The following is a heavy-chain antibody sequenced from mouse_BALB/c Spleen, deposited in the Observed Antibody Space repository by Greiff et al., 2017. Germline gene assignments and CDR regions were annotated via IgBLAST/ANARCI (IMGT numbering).Heavy chain of an antibody. Sequence: EVQRVESGGGLVQPGGSRKLSCAASGFTFSSFGMHWVRQAPEKGLEWVAYISSGSSTIYYADTVKGRFTISRDNPKNTLFLQMTSLRSEDTAMYYCARKRSRDYAMDYWGQGTSVTVSS. V-gene: IGHV5-17*02. CDR3: ARKRSRDYAMDY. CDR1: GFTFSSFG. CDR2: ISSGSSTI. J-gene: IGHJ4*01.